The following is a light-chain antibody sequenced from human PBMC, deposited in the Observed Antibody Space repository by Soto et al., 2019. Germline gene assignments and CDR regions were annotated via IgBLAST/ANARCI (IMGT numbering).Light chain of an antibody. CDR3: SSFTTSYFDV. V-gene: IGLV2-14*01. CDR1: SSDVGGYNY. CDR2: EVS. Sequence: QSALTQPASVSGSPGQSITISCTGTSSDVGGYNYVSWYQQHPGKAPKLMIYEVSNRPSGVSSRFSASKSAYTASLTISGLQAEDEANYYCSSFTTSYFDVFGPGTKLTVL. J-gene: IGLJ1*01.